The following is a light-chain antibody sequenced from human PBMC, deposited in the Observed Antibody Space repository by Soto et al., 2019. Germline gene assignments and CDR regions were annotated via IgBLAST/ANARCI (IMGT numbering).Light chain of an antibody. Sequence: EIVLTQSPGTLSLSPGERATISCRASHSVSSSYLAWYQQKPGQAPRLLIYGASSRATGIPDRFSGSGSGTDFTLTISRLEPEDFAVYYCQQYGSSLTWTFGQGTKV. CDR2: GAS. V-gene: IGKV3-20*01. CDR1: HSVSSSY. J-gene: IGKJ1*01. CDR3: QQYGSSLTWT.